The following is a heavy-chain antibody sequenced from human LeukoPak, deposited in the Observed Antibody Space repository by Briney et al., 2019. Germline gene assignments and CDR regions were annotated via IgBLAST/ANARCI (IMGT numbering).Heavy chain of an antibody. Sequence: GGSLRLFCAASGFTFSTYSMNWVRQAPGKGLEWVSSIASPVGRMYYADSLKGRITISRDNARSTLYLQMNSLTIDDTAVYYCARGGVEQGNRIYLDSWGQGTLVTVSS. CDR1: GFTFSTYS. CDR2: IASPVGRM. CDR3: ARGGVEQGNRIYLDS. D-gene: IGHD1/OR15-1a*01. J-gene: IGHJ4*02. V-gene: IGHV3-21*01.